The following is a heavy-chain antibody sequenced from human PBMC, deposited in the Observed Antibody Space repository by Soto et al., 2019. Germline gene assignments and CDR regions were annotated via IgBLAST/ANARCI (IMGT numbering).Heavy chain of an antibody. CDR3: AREISVAGYYYYGMDV. D-gene: IGHD6-19*01. Sequence: GGSLKLSCAASVFTFNSYWMSCVRQSPGKGLDWVANIKQDGSEKYYVDSVKGRFTISRDNAKNSLYLTMNSLRAEDTAVYYCAREISVAGYYYYGMDVWGQGTTVTGSS. CDR1: VFTFNSYW. CDR2: IKQDGSEK. J-gene: IGHJ6*02. V-gene: IGHV3-7*03.